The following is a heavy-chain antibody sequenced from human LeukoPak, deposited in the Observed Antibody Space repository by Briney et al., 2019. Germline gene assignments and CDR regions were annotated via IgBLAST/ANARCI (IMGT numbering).Heavy chain of an antibody. CDR2: IYYSGSA. V-gene: IGHV4-59*01. Sequence: NSSETLSLTCTVSGGSISSYYWSWIRQPPGKGLEWIGYIYYSGSANYNPSLKSRVTISVDTSKNQFSLKLSSVTAADTAVYYCARATKRQLLGAFDIWGQGTMVTVSS. D-gene: IGHD1-1*01. CDR1: GGSISSYY. CDR3: ARATKRQLLGAFDI. J-gene: IGHJ3*02.